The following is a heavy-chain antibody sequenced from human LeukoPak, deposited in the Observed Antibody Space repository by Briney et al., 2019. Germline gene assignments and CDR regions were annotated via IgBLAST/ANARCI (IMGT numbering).Heavy chain of an antibody. V-gene: IGHV3-9*01. Sequence: GGSLRLSYAGSGFIFNNYAMHWVRQPPGKGLEWVSGISWNSGSIDYADSVKGRFTISRDNAKNSLYLQMNSLRVEDTAFYYCAKDNRRHYTSGPNPDSLHWGQGALVTVSS. J-gene: IGHJ4*02. CDR1: GFIFNNYA. CDR3: AKDNRRHYTSGPNPDSLH. CDR2: ISWNSGSI. D-gene: IGHD6-19*01.